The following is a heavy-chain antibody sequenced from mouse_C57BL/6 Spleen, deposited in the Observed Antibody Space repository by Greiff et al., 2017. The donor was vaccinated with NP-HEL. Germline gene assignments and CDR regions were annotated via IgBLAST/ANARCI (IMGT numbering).Heavy chain of an antibody. V-gene: IGHV1-52*01. Sequence: QVQLQQPGAELVRPGSSVKLSCKASGYTFTSYWMHWVKQRPIQGLEWIGNIDPSDSETHYNQKFKDKATLTVDKSSSTAYMQLISLTSEDSAVYYCARTNYDYDAGYAMDYWGQGTSVTVSS. CDR2: IDPSDSET. J-gene: IGHJ4*01. CDR3: ARTNYDYDAGYAMDY. CDR1: GYTFTSYW. D-gene: IGHD2-4*01.